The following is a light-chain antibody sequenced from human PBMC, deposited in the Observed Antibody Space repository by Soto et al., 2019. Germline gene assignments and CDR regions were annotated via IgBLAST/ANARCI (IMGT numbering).Light chain of an antibody. Sequence: QSVLTQPPSASGTPGQRVTISCSGSSYNIGSNYVYWYQQLPGTAPKLLIYRNNQRPSAVPDRFSGSKSGTSASLAISGLRYEDEADYYCAAWDDSLSGVVFGGGTQLTVL. V-gene: IGLV1-47*01. CDR2: RNN. CDR1: SYNIGSNY. J-gene: IGLJ2*01. CDR3: AAWDDSLSGVV.